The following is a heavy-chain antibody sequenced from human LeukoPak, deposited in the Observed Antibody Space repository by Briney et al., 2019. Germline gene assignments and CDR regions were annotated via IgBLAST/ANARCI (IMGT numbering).Heavy chain of an antibody. V-gene: IGHV3-23*01. J-gene: IGHJ3*02. CDR3: AKLGLRLGAFDI. CDR2: ISGSGGST. CDR1: GVTVSSYY. Sequence: GGSLRLSCAASGVTVSSYYLNWVRQAPGKGLEWVSAISGSGGSTYYADSVKGRFTISRDNSKNTLYLQMNSLRAEDTAVYYCAKLGLRLGAFDIWGQGTMVTASS. D-gene: IGHD3-16*01.